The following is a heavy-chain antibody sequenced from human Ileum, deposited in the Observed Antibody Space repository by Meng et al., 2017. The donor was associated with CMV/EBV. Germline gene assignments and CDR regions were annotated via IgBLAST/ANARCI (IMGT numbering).Heavy chain of an antibody. V-gene: IGHV3-7*01. CDR1: GFTFSNFW. CDR3: ARDPEFGALDF. Sequence: GESLKISCAASGFTFSNFWMSWVRQAPGRGLEWVANMNQDGSEGYYVDSVKGRFTISRDNARNSLYLQMNSLRGEDTAVYYCARDPEFGALDFWGQGNQV. CDR2: MNQDGSEG. D-gene: IGHD1-26*01. J-gene: IGHJ4*03.